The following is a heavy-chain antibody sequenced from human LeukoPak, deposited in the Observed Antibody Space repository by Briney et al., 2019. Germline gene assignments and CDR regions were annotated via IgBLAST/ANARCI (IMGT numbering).Heavy chain of an antibody. D-gene: IGHD6-19*01. CDR3: ATKQWLAPPPDS. CDR2: INTDGTVT. V-gene: IGHV3-74*01. J-gene: IGHJ4*02. Sequence: LPGGSLRLSCAASGFTFSKYCMLWVRQAPGKGLESVSRINTDGTVTTYADSVKGRFTVSRDNADNTMFLQMNSVRDEDTAVYYCATKQWLAPPPDSWGQGTPVTVSS. CDR1: GFTFSKYC.